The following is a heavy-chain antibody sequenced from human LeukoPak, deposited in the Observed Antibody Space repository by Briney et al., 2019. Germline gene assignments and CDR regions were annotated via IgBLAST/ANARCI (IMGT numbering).Heavy chain of an antibody. D-gene: IGHD6-13*01. CDR1: GGSISSYY. V-gene: IGHV4-59*01. Sequence: SETLSLTCTVSGGSISSYYWSWIRQPPGKGLEWIGYIYYSGSTNYNPSPKSRVTISVDTSKNQFYLKLSSVTAADTAVYYCARVRYSSSWYAFYYYYMDVWGKGTTVTVSS. CDR2: IYYSGST. J-gene: IGHJ6*03. CDR3: ARVRYSSSWYAFYYYYMDV.